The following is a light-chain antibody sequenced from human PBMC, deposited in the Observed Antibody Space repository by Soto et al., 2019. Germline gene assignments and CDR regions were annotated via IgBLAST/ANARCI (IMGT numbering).Light chain of an antibody. CDR1: SSDVGGYNY. J-gene: IGLJ2*01. V-gene: IGLV2-14*01. CDR2: EVS. CDR3: SSYTSSRTMV. Sequence: QSALTQPASVSGSPGQSITISCTGTSSDVGGYNYVSWYQQHPGKAPKLMIYEVSNRPSGVSNCFSGSKSGNTASLTISGLQAEDEADYYCSSYTSSRTMVFGGGTKLTVL.